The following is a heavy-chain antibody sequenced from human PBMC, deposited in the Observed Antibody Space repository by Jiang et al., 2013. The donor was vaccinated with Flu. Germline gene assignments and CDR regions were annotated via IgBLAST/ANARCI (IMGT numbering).Heavy chain of an antibody. CDR1: GYTFTGYY. CDR2: INPNSGGT. D-gene: IGHD3-10*01. CDR3: ARSDWVRGTFASDY. V-gene: IGHV1-2*02. J-gene: IGHJ4*02. Sequence: GAEVKKPGASVKVSCKASGYTFTGYYMHWVRQAPGQGLEWMGWINPNSGGTNYAQKFQGRVTMTRDTSISTAYMELSRLRSDDTAVYYCARSDWVRGTFASDYWGQGTLVTVSS.